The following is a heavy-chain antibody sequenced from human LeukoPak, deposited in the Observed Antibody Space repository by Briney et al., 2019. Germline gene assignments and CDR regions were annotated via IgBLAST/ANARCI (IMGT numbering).Heavy chain of an antibody. CDR1: GGAISNYY. V-gene: IGHV4-59*12. CDR3: ARGPNVLLWFGELYVPSYYYYGMDV. CDR2: IFYSGST. D-gene: IGHD3-10*01. Sequence: PSETLSLTCTVSGGAISNYYWSWIRQPPGKGLEWIAYIFYSGSTNYNPSLKSRVTISVDTSKNQFSLKLSSVTAADTAVYYCARGPNVLLWFGELYVPSYYYYGMDVWGQGTTVTVSS. J-gene: IGHJ6*02.